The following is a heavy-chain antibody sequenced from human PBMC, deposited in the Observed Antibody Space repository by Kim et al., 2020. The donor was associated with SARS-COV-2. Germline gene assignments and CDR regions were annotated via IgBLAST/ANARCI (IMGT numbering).Heavy chain of an antibody. D-gene: IGHD2-8*02. V-gene: IGHV3-11*06. Sequence: SVKGRFTISRDNAKRSLYLQMHTLRPEDTAVYYCAREIPSVYCTGDCHAPYWGQGTLVTVSS. CDR3: AREIPSVYCTGDCHAPY. J-gene: IGHJ4*02.